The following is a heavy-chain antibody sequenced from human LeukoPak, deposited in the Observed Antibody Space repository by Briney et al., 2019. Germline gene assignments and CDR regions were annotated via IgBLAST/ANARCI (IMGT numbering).Heavy chain of an antibody. CDR2: IWYDGSNK. D-gene: IGHD3-9*01. J-gene: IGHJ4*02. CDR3: ARDLISFIQTYVILTSPGVDY. CDR1: GFTLRLLD. V-gene: IGHV3-33*08. Sequence: PGGSLRLFHAVCGFTLRLLDAHWVRQAPGKGLEWVAVIWYDGSNKYYADSVKGRFTISRDNSKNTLYLQMNKVRGGVTAVYYCARDLISFIQTYVILTSPGVDYWGQGTTVTVSS.